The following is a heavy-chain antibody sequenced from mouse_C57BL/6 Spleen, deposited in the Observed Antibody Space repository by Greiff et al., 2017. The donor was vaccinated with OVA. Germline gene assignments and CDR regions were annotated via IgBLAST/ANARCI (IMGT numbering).Heavy chain of an antibody. J-gene: IGHJ2*01. V-gene: IGHV7-3*01. Sequence: EVKLMESGGGLVQPGGSLSLSCAASGFTFTDYYMSWVRQPPGKALEWLGFIRNKANGYTTEYSASVKGRFTISRDNSQSILYLQMNALRAEDSATYYCARYTTVVAFDYWGQGTTLTVSS. CDR1: GFTFTDYY. D-gene: IGHD1-1*01. CDR2: IRNKANGYTT. CDR3: ARYTTVVAFDY.